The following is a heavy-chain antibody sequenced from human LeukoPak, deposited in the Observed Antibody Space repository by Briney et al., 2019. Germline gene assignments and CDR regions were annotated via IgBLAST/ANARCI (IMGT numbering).Heavy chain of an antibody. CDR3: ARDPGNSSGYYFDY. Sequence: GGSLRLSCAASGFTFSSYGMHWVRQAPGKGLEWVAVIWYDGSNKYYADSVKGRFTISRDNSKNTLYLQMNSLRAEDTAVYYCARDPGNSSGYYFDYWGQPTLVTVSS. D-gene: IGHD3-22*01. CDR1: GFTFSSYG. V-gene: IGHV3-33*01. J-gene: IGHJ4*02. CDR2: IWYDGSNK.